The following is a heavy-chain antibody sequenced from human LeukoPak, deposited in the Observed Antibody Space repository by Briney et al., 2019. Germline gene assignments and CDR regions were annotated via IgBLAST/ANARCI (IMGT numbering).Heavy chain of an antibody. D-gene: IGHD2-21*02. CDR1: GYTFTGYY. V-gene: IGHV1-2*02. CDR3: ARNEYCGGDCYPRLDY. J-gene: IGHJ4*02. CDR2: INPNSGGT. Sequence: ASVKVSCKASGYTFTGYYMHWVRQAPGQGLEWMGWINPNSGGTNYAQKFQGRVTMTRDTSISTAYMELSRLRSDDTAVYYCARNEYCGGDCYPRLDYWGQGTLVTVSS.